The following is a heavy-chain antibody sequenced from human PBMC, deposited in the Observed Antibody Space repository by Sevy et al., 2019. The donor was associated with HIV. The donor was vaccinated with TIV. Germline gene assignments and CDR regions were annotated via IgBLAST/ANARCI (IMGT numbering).Heavy chain of an antibody. CDR3: AKDGVIIAVAGQEYFDY. V-gene: IGHV3-23*01. D-gene: IGHD6-19*01. Sequence: GGSRRLSCAASGFTFSSYAMSWVRQAPGKGLEWVSGISGSRGSTYYADSVKGRFTISRDNSKNTLYLQMNSLRDEDTAVYYCAKDGVIIAVAGQEYFDYWGQGTLVTVSS. CDR1: GFTFSSYA. CDR2: ISGSRGST. J-gene: IGHJ4*02.